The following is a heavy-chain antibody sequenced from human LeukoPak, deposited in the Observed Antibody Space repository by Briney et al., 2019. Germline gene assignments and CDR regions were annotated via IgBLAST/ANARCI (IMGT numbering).Heavy chain of an antibody. D-gene: IGHD3-10*01. Sequence: SETLSLTCTVAGGSMSNYYWTWVRQPPGKGLEWIGYIYYSGGTNYNPSLKSRVTISLDTSKNQFSLKLNSVTAADTAVYYCARDPFGDYFDYWGQGTLVSVSS. V-gene: IGHV4-59*01. CDR1: GGSMSNYY. J-gene: IGHJ4*02. CDR2: IYYSGGT. CDR3: ARDPFGDYFDY.